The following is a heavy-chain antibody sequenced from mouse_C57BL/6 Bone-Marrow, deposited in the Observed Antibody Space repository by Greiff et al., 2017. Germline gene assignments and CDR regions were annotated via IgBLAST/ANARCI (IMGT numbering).Heavy chain of an antibody. CDR1: GYTFTSYW. V-gene: IGHV1-64*01. Sequence: QVQLQQPGAELVKPGASVKLSCKASGYTFTSYWMHWVKQRPGQGLEWIGMFHPNSGSTNSNEKFKSKATLTVDKSSSTAYMQISSLTSEDSAVYYCASIYYDFDYWGQGTTLTVSS. CDR2: FHPNSGST. CDR3: ASIYYDFDY. D-gene: IGHD2-4*01. J-gene: IGHJ2*01.